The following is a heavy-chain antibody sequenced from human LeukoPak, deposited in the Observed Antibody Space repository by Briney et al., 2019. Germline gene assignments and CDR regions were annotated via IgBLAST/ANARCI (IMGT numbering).Heavy chain of an antibody. Sequence: SVKVSCKASGGTFISYAISWVRQAPGQGLEWMGRIIPIFGTANYAQKFQGRVTITTDESPSTAYMELSSLRSEDTAVYYCASDPDSPGGEGMDVWGKGTTVTVSS. V-gene: IGHV1-69*05. CDR1: GGTFISYA. J-gene: IGHJ6*03. CDR2: IIPIFGTA. CDR3: ASDPDSPGGEGMDV. D-gene: IGHD3-16*01.